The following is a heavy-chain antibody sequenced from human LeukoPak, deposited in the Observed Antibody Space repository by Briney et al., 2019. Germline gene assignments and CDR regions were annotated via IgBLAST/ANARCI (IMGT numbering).Heavy chain of an antibody. V-gene: IGHV3-53*01. CDR2: LYGGSDT. CDR1: GFSVSLNY. Sequence: PGGSLTLSCAASGFSVSLNYMNWVRQAPGKGLEWVSILYGGSDTYYADSVKGRFTISRDNSKNMLFLHMNSLRAEDTAVYYCARVGDHFHWYLDLWGRGTLVTVSS. D-gene: IGHD3-10*01. CDR3: ARVGDHFHWYLDL. J-gene: IGHJ2*01.